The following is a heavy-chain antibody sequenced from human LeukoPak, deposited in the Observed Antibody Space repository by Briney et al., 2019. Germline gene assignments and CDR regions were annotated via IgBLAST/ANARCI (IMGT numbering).Heavy chain of an antibody. CDR2: INPSGGST. CDR3: ASQIAVAGTSPGLFDY. V-gene: IGHV1-46*01. J-gene: IGHJ4*02. CDR1: GYTFTSYY. Sequence: ASVKVSCKASGYTFTSYYMHWVRQAPGQGLEWMGIINPSGGSTSYAQKFQGRVTMTRDTSTSTVYMELSSLRSEDTAVYYCASQIAVAGTSPGLFDYWGQGTLVTVSS. D-gene: IGHD6-19*01.